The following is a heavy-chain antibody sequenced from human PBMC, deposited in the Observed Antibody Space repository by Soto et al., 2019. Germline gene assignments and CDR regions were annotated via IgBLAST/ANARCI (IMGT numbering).Heavy chain of an antibody. CDR2: IIPIFGTA. J-gene: IGHJ2*01. Sequence: QVQLVQSEAEVKKPGSSVKVSCKASGGTVSSYAISWVRQAPGQGLEWMGGIIPIFGTANYAQKFQGRVTITADESTSTAYMELSSLRSEDTAVYYCASPKNHHWYFDLWGRGTLVTVSS. CDR1: GGTVSSYA. V-gene: IGHV1-69*01. CDR3: ASPKNHHWYFDL.